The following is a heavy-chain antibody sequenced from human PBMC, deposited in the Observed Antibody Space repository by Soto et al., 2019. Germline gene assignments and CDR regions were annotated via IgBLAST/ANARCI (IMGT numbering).Heavy chain of an antibody. J-gene: IGHJ3*02. CDR1: GGTFSSYA. CDR2: IIPIFGKA. CDR3: ARSRATTVAFDI. V-gene: IGHV1-69*13. D-gene: IGHD1-1*01. Sequence: GASVKVSCTASGGTFSSYAISWVRQSPGQGLEWMGGIIPIFGKANYGQQFQGRVTIIADESTSTAYVELSSLRSEDTAIYYCARSRATTVAFDIWGQGTLVPVSS.